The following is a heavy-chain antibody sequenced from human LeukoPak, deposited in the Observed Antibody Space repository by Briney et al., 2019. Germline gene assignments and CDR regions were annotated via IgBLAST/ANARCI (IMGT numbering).Heavy chain of an antibody. J-gene: IGHJ4*02. Sequence: SVKVSCNTSGGTFSSFALTWVRLAPGQGLEWMGRIIPILNIEEYAQRFQGRVTITADTSTSTVYMELSSLRSEDTAIYYCAIRSDGAYCGGDCFYLDYWGQGTLVTVSS. CDR2: IIPILNIE. V-gene: IGHV1-69*04. D-gene: IGHD2-21*02. CDR3: AIRSDGAYCGGDCFYLDY. CDR1: GGTFSSFA.